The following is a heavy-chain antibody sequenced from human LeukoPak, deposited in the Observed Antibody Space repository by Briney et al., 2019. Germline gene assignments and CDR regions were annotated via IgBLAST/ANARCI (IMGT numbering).Heavy chain of an antibody. CDR1: GFTFSGYW. D-gene: IGHD5-18*01. CDR3: ASGYRTFDY. CDR2: IKQDGSEE. J-gene: IGHJ4*02. Sequence: GGSLRLSCAASGFTFSGYWMSWVRQAPGKGLEWVANIKQDGSEEYYVDSVKGRFTISRDNANNSLYLQMSSLRAEDTAVYYCASGYRTFDYWGQGTLVTVSS. V-gene: IGHV3-7*03.